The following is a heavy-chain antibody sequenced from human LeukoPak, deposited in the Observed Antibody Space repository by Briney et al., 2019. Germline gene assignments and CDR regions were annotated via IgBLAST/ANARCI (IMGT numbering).Heavy chain of an antibody. CDR3: ARGVAARGVYYMDV. CDR2: ISSNGGST. CDR1: GFTFSSYG. V-gene: IGHV3-64*01. D-gene: IGHD6-6*01. J-gene: IGHJ6*03. Sequence: GGTLRLSCAASGFTFSSYGMSWVRQAPGKGLEYVSAISSNGGSTYYANSVKGRFTISRDNSKNTLYLQMGSLRAEDMAVYYCARGVAARGVYYMDVWGKGTTVTVSS.